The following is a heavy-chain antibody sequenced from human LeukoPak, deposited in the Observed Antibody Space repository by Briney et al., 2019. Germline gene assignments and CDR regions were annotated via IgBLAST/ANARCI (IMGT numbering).Heavy chain of an antibody. Sequence: SVKVSCKASGGTFSSYTISWVRQAPGQGLEWMGRIIPILGIANYAQKFQGRVTITADNSTSTAYMELSSLRSEDTAGDYCERGGYGDNGGGYWGQGTLVTVSS. CDR1: GGTFSSYT. V-gene: IGHV1-69*02. J-gene: IGHJ4*02. D-gene: IGHD4-17*01. CDR2: IIPILGIA. CDR3: ERGGYGDNGGGY.